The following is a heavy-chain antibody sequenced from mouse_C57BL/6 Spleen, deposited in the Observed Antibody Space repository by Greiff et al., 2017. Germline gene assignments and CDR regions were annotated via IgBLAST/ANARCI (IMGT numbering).Heavy chain of an antibody. CDR1: GYTFTSYW. Sequence: QVQLQQPGAELVKPGASVKLSCKASGYTFTSYWMQWVKQRPGQGLEWIGEIDPSDSYTNYNQKFKGKATLTVDTSSSTAYMQLSSLTSEDSAVYYCARFTTVVGGYWGQGTTLTVSS. V-gene: IGHV1-50*01. J-gene: IGHJ2*01. CDR3: ARFTTVVGGY. CDR2: IDPSDSYT. D-gene: IGHD1-1*01.